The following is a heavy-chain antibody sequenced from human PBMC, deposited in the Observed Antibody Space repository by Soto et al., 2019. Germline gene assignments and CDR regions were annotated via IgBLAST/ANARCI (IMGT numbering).Heavy chain of an antibody. CDR3: ARERGGYGLFDS. CDR1: GGSMSSEGYY. V-gene: IGHV4-31*03. CDR2: IYYSGLT. D-gene: IGHD5-18*01. J-gene: IGHJ4*02. Sequence: PSETLSLTCTVSGGSMSSEGYYWSWIRQHPGKGLEWIGYIYYSGLTDYNPSLKSRVTISIDRSNDQFSLNLKSVTAADTAVYYCARERGGYGLFDSWGQGTLVTVSS.